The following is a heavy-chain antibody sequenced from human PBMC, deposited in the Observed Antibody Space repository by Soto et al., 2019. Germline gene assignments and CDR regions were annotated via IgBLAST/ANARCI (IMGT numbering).Heavy chain of an antibody. Sequence: QVQRQQWGAGLLKPSEPLSLTCDVYGGSCSGYYWSWIRQPPGKGLEWIGEINHTGSTNYNPSLKSRVTISVDTSKNQFSLKLSSVTAADTAVYDCASDYYYDSSGYQNDSWGQGTLVTVSS. V-gene: IGHV4-34*01. D-gene: IGHD3-22*01. CDR2: INHTGST. J-gene: IGHJ4*02. CDR1: GGSCSGYY. CDR3: ASDYYYDSSGYQNDS.